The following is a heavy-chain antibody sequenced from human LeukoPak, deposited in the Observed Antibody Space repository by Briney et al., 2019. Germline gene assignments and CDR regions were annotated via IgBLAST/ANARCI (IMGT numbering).Heavy chain of an antibody. CDR2: IYHSGST. CDR1: GYSISSGYY. V-gene: IGHV4-38-2*01. Sequence: PSETLSLTCAVSGYSISSGYYWGWIRQPPGKGLERIGSIYHSGSTYYNPSLNSRVTISVDTSKNQFSMKLSSVTAADTAVYYCARGTALDYWGQGTLVTVSS. CDR3: ARGTALDY. J-gene: IGHJ4*02.